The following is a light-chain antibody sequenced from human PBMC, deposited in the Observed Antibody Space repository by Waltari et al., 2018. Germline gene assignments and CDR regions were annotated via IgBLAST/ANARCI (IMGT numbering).Light chain of an antibody. V-gene: IGLV1-44*01. CDR2: TND. Sequence: QSVLTQPPSASGPPGQRVTISCSGSRSNIGSNALNWYQQVPGTAPKLLIYTNDQRPSGVPDRFSGSKSGTSASLAISGLQSEDEAGYYCAAWDDSLSGFVFGTGTKVTVL. CDR1: RSNIGSNA. CDR3: AAWDDSLSGFV. J-gene: IGLJ1*01.